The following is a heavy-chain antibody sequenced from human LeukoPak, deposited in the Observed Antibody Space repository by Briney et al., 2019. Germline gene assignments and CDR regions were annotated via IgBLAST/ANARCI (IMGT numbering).Heavy chain of an antibody. CDR3: ARASDTAMVTIDY. CDR1: GGSFSGYY. Sequence: SVTLSLTCAVYGGSFSGYYWSWIRQPPGKGLEWIGEINHSGSTNYNPSLKSRVTISVDTSKNQFSLKLSSVTAADTAVYYCARASDTAMVTIDYWGQGTLVTVSS. CDR2: INHSGST. D-gene: IGHD5-18*01. V-gene: IGHV4-34*01. J-gene: IGHJ4*02.